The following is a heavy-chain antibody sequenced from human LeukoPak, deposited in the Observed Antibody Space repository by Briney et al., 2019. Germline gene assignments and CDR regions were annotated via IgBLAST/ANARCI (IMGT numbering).Heavy chain of an antibody. J-gene: IGHJ4*02. CDR3: AKDGDYGDYVDY. Sequence: GGSLRLSCAASGFTFDDYATHWVRQAPGKGLEWVSGISWNSGSIGYADSVKGRFTISRDNAKNSLYLQMNSLRAEDTALYYCAKDGDYGDYVDYWGQGTLVTVSS. CDR1: GFTFDDYA. V-gene: IGHV3-9*01. CDR2: ISWNSGSI. D-gene: IGHD4-17*01.